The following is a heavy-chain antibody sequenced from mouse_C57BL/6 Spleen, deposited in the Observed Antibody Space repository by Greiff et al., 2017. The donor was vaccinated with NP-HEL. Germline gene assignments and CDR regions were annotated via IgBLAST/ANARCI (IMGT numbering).Heavy chain of an antibody. CDR1: GYTFTEYT. Sequence: VQLQQSGAELVKPGASVKLSCKASGYTFTEYTIHWVKQRSGQGLEWIGWFYPGSGSIKYNEKFKDKATLTADKSSSTVYMQLSSLTSEDSAVYFCARHEVPNYYGSSYVDWYFDVWGTGTTVTVSS. J-gene: IGHJ1*03. V-gene: IGHV1-62-2*01. D-gene: IGHD1-1*01. CDR3: ARHEVPNYYGSSYVDWYFDV. CDR2: FYPGSGSI.